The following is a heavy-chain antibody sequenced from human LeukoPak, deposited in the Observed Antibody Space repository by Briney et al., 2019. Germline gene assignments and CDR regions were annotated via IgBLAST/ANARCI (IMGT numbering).Heavy chain of an antibody. D-gene: IGHD3-3*01. J-gene: IGHJ6*02. CDR3: ARDYYDFWSGLYYYYYGMDV. CDR1: GYTFTGYY. CDR2: INPNSGGT. V-gene: IGHV1-2*06. Sequence: ASVKVSCKASGYTFTGYYMHWVRQAPGQGLEWMGRINPNSGGTNYAQKFQGRVTMTRDTSISTAYMELSRLRSDDTAVYYCARDYYDFWSGLYYYYYGMDVWGQGTKVTVSS.